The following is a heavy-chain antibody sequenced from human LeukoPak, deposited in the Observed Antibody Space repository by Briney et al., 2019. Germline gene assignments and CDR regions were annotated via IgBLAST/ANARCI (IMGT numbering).Heavy chain of an antibody. D-gene: IGHD4-17*01. CDR3: ARGDYGDYVGYFDY. CDR2: IYHSGST. V-gene: IGHV4-30-2*01. CDR1: GGSISSGGYS. J-gene: IGHJ4*02. Sequence: SETLSLTCAVSGGSISSGGYSWSWIRQPPGKGLEWIGYIYHSGSTYYNPTLKSRVTISVDRSKNQLSLKLSSVTAADTAVYYCARGDYGDYVGYFDYWGQGTLVTVSS.